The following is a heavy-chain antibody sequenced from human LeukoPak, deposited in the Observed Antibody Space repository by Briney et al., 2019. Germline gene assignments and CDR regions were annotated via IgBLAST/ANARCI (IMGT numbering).Heavy chain of an antibody. CDR3: APRPGGDPPFDN. J-gene: IGHJ4*02. Sequence: PGGSLRLSCAASGFTFSSYTMNWVRQAPGKGLEWVSAISRSGSTTAYADFLKGRFTISRDNSKNMLYLQMNSLRADDTAVYYCAPRPGGDPPFDNWGQGSLVTVSS. V-gene: IGHV3-23*01. CDR2: ISRSGSTT. CDR1: GFTFSSYT. D-gene: IGHD2-21*02.